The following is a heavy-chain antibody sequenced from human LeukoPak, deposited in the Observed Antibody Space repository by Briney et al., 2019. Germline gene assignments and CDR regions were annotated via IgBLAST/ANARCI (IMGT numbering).Heavy chain of an antibody. CDR3: AREDSSSWYRNY. CDR2: IIPILGTA. V-gene: IGHV1-69*11. J-gene: IGHJ4*02. D-gene: IGHD6-13*01. Sequence: SVKVSCKASGGTFSSYAISWVRQAPGQGLEWMGRIIPILGTANYAQKFQGRVTITTDESTSTAYMELSSLRSEDTAVYYCAREDSSSWYRNYWGQGTLVTVSS. CDR1: GGTFSSYA.